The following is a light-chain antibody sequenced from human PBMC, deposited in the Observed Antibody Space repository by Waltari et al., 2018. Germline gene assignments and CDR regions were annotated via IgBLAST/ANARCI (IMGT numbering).Light chain of an antibody. V-gene: IGKV4-1*01. CDR2: WAS. J-gene: IGKJ1*01. CDR1: QSLLYKSNNKNY. CDR3: QQYYSTPWT. Sequence: DIIITHSPDCLAVSLGERATINCKPIQSLLYKSNNKNYLAWYQQKPGQPPKLLIYWASTRESGVPDRFSGSGSGTDFTLTISSLQAEDVAVYYCQQYYSTPWTFGQGTKVEVK.